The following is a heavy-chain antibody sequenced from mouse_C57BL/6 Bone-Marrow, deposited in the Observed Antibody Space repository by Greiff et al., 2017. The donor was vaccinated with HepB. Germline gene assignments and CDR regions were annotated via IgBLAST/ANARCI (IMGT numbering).Heavy chain of an antibody. Sequence: QVQLQQSGAELARPGASVKMSCKASGYTFTSYTMHWVKQRPGQGLEWIGYINPSSGYTKYNQKFKDKATLTADKSSSTAYMQLSSLTSEDSAVYYGARNYSNRYYYAMDYWGQGTSVTVSS. D-gene: IGHD2-5*01. J-gene: IGHJ4*01. CDR1: GYTFTSYT. CDR2: INPSSGYT. V-gene: IGHV1-4*01. CDR3: ARNYSNRYYYAMDY.